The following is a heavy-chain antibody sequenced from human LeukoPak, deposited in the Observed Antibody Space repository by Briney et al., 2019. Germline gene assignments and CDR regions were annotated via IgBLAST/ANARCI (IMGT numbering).Heavy chain of an antibody. J-gene: IGHJ6*03. CDR1: GFTFSSYW. D-gene: IGHD3-10*01. CDR3: ASRFGEYVRNGVSAYYYYYYMDV. CDR2: IKQDGSEK. Sequence: GGSLRLSCAASGFTFSSYWMSWVRQAPGKGLEWVANIKQDGSEKYCVDSVKGRFTISRDNAKNSLYLQMNSLRAEDTAVYYCASRFGEYVRNGVSAYYYYYYMDVWGKGTTVTISS. V-gene: IGHV3-7*01.